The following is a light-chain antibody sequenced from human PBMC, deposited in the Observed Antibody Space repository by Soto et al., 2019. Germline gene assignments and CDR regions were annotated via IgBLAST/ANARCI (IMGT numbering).Light chain of an antibody. J-gene: IGKJ4*01. Sequence: EIVLTQSPATLSLSPGDGATLSCRASQPITNFLAWYQQRSGQPPRLLISDASDRAPGVPARFSGSGSGTDFTLTITSLEPEDFAVYYCHQRSKWPLTFGGGTRV. CDR2: DAS. V-gene: IGKV3-11*01. CDR3: HQRSKWPLT. CDR1: QPITNF.